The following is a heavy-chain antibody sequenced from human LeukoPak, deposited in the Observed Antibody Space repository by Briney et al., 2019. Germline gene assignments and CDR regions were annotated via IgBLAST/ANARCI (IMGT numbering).Heavy chain of an antibody. CDR2: IYSGGST. Sequence: GGSLRLSCAASGFTVSSNYMSWVRQAPGKGLEWVSVIYSGGSTYYADSVKGRFTISRDNSKNTLYLQMNSLRAEDTAVYYCAREGQQLGNGAFDIWGQGTMVTVSS. CDR3: AREGQQLGNGAFDI. J-gene: IGHJ3*02. D-gene: IGHD6-13*01. V-gene: IGHV3-53*01. CDR1: GFTVSSNY.